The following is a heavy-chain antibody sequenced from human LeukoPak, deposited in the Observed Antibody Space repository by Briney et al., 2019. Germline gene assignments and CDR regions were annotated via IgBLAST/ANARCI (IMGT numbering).Heavy chain of an antibody. Sequence: ASVKVSCKASGYTFTSYGISWVRQAPGQAIEWMGWISAYNGNTNYAQKLQGRVTMTTDTSTSTAYMELRSLRSDDTAVYYCARAPPVVVTAIYDYWGQGTLVTVSS. CDR1: GYTFTSYG. CDR2: ISAYNGNT. V-gene: IGHV1-18*01. CDR3: ARAPPVVVTAIYDY. J-gene: IGHJ4*02. D-gene: IGHD2-21*02.